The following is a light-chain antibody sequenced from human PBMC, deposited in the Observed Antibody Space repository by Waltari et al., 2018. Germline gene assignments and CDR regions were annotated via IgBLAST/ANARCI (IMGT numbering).Light chain of an antibody. J-gene: IGLJ2*01. CDR1: SSNIGNNY. Sequence: QSVLTQPPSVSAAPGQKVTISCSGSSSNIGNNYVSWYQQLPGTAPKLLIYDNTKRPSGIPDRFAGSKSGTSATLGITGLQTGDEADYYCGTWDSSLGVVFGGGTKLTVL. V-gene: IGLV1-51*01. CDR3: GTWDSSLGVV. CDR2: DNT.